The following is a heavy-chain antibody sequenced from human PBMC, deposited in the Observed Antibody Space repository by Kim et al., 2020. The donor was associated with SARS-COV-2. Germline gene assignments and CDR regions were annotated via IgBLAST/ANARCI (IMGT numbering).Heavy chain of an antibody. D-gene: IGHD4-17*01. J-gene: IGHJ4*02. CDR1: GFTFRSYE. V-gene: IGHV3-48*03. CDR3: AGQGVTTDIDY. Sequence: GGSLRLSCAASGFTFRSYEMNWVRQAPGKGLEWVSYISRSGSDVDYADSVKGRFTISRDNAKKSMFLQMNRLRAEDTAIYYCAGQGVTTDIDYWGQGTRVTVSS. CDR2: ISRSGSDV.